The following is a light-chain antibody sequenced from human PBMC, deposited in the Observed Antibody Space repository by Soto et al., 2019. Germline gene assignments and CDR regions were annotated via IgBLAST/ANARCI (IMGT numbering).Light chain of an antibody. CDR3: SAWDNSLNGYV. V-gene: IGLV2-14*01. J-gene: IGLJ1*01. CDR1: SSDVGGYNY. Sequence: QSALTQPASVSGSPGQSITISCTGTSSDVGGYNYVSWYQHHPGKAPKLLIYDVNNRPSGVSDRFSGSKSGNTASLTISGLQTEDEADYYCSAWDNSLNGYVFGPGTKVTVL. CDR2: DVN.